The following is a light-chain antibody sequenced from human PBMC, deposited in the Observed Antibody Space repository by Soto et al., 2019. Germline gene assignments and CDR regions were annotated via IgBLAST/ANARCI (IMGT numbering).Light chain of an antibody. CDR3: QQRRSWPPTIT. CDR1: QGISSY. CDR2: AAS. V-gene: IGKV1-8*01. Sequence: AIRMTQSPSSLSASTGDRVTITCRASQGISSYLAWYQQKPGKAPKLLIYAASTLQSGVPSRFSGSGSGTDFTLTISSLEPEDFAVYYCQQRRSWPPTITFGQGTRLEI. J-gene: IGKJ5*01.